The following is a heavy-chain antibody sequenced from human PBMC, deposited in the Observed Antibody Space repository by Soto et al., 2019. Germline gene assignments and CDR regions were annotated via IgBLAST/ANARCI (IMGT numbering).Heavy chain of an antibody. CDR2: LHSTGAT. D-gene: IGHD6-13*01. V-gene: IGHV4-4*07. CDR1: GGSVNNYW. J-gene: IGHJ5*02. Sequence: SETLSLTCTVSGGSVNNYWWSWIRQAADKRLEWIGRLHSTGATNYNPSLRSRVTMSVDKSKNQFSLNLASVTAADTAVYYCVRDVPAAGTDWFDPWGQGTLVTVSS. CDR3: VRDVPAAGTDWFDP.